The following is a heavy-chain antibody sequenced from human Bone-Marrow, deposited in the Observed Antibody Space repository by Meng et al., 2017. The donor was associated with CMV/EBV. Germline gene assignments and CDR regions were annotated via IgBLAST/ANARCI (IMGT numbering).Heavy chain of an antibody. CDR1: GFSLSTSGVG. J-gene: IGHJ4*02. D-gene: IGHD5-18*01. V-gene: IGHV2-5*01. CDR2: IYWNDDK. CDR3: AHTEGLWLSGFFDY. Sequence: SGPTLVNPTQTLTLTCTFSGFSLSTSGVGVGWIRQPPGKALEWLALIYWNDDKRYSPSLKSRLTITKDTSKNQVVLTMTNMDPVDTAPYYCAHTEGLWLSGFFDYWGQGTLVTVSS.